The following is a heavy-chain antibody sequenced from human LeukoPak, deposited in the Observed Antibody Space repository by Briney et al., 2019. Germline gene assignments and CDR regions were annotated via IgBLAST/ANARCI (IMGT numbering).Heavy chain of an antibody. CDR1: GFTFSSYS. Sequence: GGSLRLSCAASGFTFSSYSMNWVRQAPGKGLEWVSSISSSSSYIYYADSVKGRFTISRDNAKNSLYLQMNSLRAEDTAVYYCARDRYGIAVAGTSFDYWGQGTLVTVSS. D-gene: IGHD6-19*01. J-gene: IGHJ4*02. V-gene: IGHV3-21*01. CDR2: ISSSSSYI. CDR3: ARDRYGIAVAGTSFDY.